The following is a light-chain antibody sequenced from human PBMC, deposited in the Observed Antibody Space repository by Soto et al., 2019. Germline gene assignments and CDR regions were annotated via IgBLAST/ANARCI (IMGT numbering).Light chain of an antibody. CDR1: SSDVGGYKY. Sequence: QSVLTQPASVSGSPGQSITISCSGTSSDVGGYKYVSWYQQHPGKAPKLMIYEVGNRPSGVSQRFSGSKSGNTASLTIFGLQAEDEADYYYSSYTSSSTLVFGGGTKLTVL. CDR3: SSYTSSSTLV. J-gene: IGLJ3*02. CDR2: EVG. V-gene: IGLV2-14*01.